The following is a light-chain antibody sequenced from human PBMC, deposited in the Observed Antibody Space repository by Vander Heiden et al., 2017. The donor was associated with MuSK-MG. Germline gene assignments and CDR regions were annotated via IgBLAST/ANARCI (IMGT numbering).Light chain of an antibody. J-gene: IGLJ2*01. Sequence: QSALTQPPSASATTGRRLTSSGSGSRSNIGSHYVYWYQQLPGAARKVLVIRDKRRITGVPDRCSTSKSGTSASLASSERRYEDEADYYCSAGDDTLRGVVFGGGTKLTVL. V-gene: IGLV1-47*01. CDR3: SAGDDTLRGVV. CDR2: RDK. CDR1: RSNIGSHY.